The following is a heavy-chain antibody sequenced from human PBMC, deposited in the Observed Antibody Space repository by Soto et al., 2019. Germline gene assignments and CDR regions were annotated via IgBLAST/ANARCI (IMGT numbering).Heavy chain of an antibody. CDR1: GGSLSSTHW. J-gene: IGHJ5*02. D-gene: IGHD3-10*01. Sequence: QVQLQESGPGLVKPSGTLSLTCAVSGGSLSSTHWGSWVRQPPRKGLEWIGDIYHTGSTNYNPSLKSRVTISVDKSNNQFSLNLSSVTAADTAVYYCARDPYYYGSGDKGGFDPWGQGTLVIVSS. CDR3: ARDPYYYGSGDKGGFDP. V-gene: IGHV4-4*02. CDR2: IYHTGST.